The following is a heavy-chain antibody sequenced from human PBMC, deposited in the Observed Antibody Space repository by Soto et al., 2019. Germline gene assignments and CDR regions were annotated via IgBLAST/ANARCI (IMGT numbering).Heavy chain of an antibody. CDR1: GFTFSSFR. CDR2: ISSTSGTI. Sequence: VQLVESGGGLVPPGGSLRLSCAASGFTFSSFRMNWVRQAPGKGLELVSYISSTSGTIYYADSVKGRFTISRDNGKNSLYLQMNSLRDEDTAVYYCARDPRGGFDPWGQGTLVTVSS. V-gene: IGHV3-48*02. D-gene: IGHD3-10*01. CDR3: ARDPRGGFDP. J-gene: IGHJ5*02.